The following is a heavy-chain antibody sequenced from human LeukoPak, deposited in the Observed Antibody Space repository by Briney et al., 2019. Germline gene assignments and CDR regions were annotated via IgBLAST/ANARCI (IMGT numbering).Heavy chain of an antibody. J-gene: IGHJ4*02. V-gene: IGHV1-18*04. Sequence: ASVKVSCKAFGYTFTDYGITWVRQAPGQGLQWLGWVSANTGNTNYAQRFQGRVTMTIDTSTSTAYMELRSLGSDDTAVYYCVRVKSNNWWGNFDYWGQGTLATVSS. CDR2: VSANTGNT. D-gene: IGHD1-20*01. CDR3: VRVKSNNWWGNFDY. CDR1: GYTFTDYG.